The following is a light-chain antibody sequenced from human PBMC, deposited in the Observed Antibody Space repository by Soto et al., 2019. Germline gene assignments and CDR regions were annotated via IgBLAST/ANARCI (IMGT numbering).Light chain of an antibody. J-gene: IGKJ4*01. Sequence: VLTQYPSALCVSPGERATLSCWASQSVGSTLNWYQQRPGQAPRLLIYDTSIRATGIPARFSGSGSGTEFTLTIASLQSEDFGVYYCQRFNRWPLSFGGGTRWIS. V-gene: IGKV3-15*01. CDR3: QRFNRWPLS. CDR1: QSVGST. CDR2: DTS.